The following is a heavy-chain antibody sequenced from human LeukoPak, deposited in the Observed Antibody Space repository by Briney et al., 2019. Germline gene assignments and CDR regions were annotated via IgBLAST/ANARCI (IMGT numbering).Heavy chain of an antibody. D-gene: IGHD3-3*01. CDR2: IYYSGST. J-gene: IGHJ6*03. CDR1: GGPISSSSYY. Sequence: PSETLSLTCSVSGGPISSSSYYWGWIRQPPGKGLEWIGSIYYSGSTYYNPSLKSRVTISVDKSKNQFSLKVNSVTAADTAVYYCARHELDIWSGLPAYMDVWGKGTTVTVSS. CDR3: ARHELDIWSGLPAYMDV. V-gene: IGHV4-39*01.